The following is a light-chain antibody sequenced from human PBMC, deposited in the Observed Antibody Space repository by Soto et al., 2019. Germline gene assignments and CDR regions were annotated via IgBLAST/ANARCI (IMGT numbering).Light chain of an antibody. CDR1: QTVSNK. Sequence: EIVLTQPPATLSSSPGERATLSCRASQTVSNKLAWYQHKPGQAPRLLIYDTSNRATGIPDRFSGSGSGTEFTLTISSLQSEDFAVYYCQQYNNWPRTFGQGTKVDI. J-gene: IGKJ1*01. V-gene: IGKV3D-15*01. CDR3: QQYNNWPRT. CDR2: DTS.